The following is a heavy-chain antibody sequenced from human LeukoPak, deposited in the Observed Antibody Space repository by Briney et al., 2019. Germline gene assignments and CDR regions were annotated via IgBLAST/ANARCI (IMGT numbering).Heavy chain of an antibody. D-gene: IGHD6-6*01. V-gene: IGHV3-7*01. CDR1: GFTFSDYY. Sequence: AGGSLRLSCAASGFTFSDYYMSWIRQAPGKGLEWVANIKQDGSEKYYVDSVKGRFTISRDNAKNSLYLQMNSLRAEDTAVYYCAREGLSNYYYYMDVWGKGTTVTVSS. CDR2: IKQDGSEK. J-gene: IGHJ6*03. CDR3: AREGLSNYYYYMDV.